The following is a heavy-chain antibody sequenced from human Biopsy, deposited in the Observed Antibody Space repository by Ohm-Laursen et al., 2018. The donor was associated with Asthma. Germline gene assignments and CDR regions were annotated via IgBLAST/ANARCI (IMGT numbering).Heavy chain of an antibody. Sequence: SLRLSCTASGFTFSHYNMNWVRQAPGKGLGWVSSINDTSRYIKYADSVKGRFTITRDNAKNSLYLRMNSLRAEDTAVYHCARDGPELPTELDYWGPGTLVTVSS. CDR3: ARDGPELPTELDY. D-gene: IGHD1-14*01. V-gene: IGHV3-21*01. CDR1: GFTFSHYN. J-gene: IGHJ4*02. CDR2: INDTSRYI.